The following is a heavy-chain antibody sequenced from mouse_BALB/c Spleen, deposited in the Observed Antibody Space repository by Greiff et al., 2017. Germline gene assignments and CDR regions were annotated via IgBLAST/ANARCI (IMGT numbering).Heavy chain of an antibody. CDR3: AREGRYDAMDY. CDR1: GFTFSSYA. V-gene: IGHV5-6-5*01. Sequence: DVKLVESGGGLVKPGGSLKLSCAASGFTFSSYAMSWVRQTPEKRLEWVASISSGGSTYYPDSVKGRFTISRDNARNILYLQMSSLRSEDTAMYYCAREGRYDAMDYWGQGTSVTVSS. D-gene: IGHD2-14*01. J-gene: IGHJ4*01. CDR2: ISSGGST.